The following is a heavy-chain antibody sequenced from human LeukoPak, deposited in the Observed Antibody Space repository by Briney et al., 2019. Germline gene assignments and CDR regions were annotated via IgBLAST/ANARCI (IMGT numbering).Heavy chain of an antibody. CDR2: IYYSGST. J-gene: IGHJ5*02. Sequence: SETLSLTCTVSGGSISSSSYYWGWIRQPPGKGLEWIGSIYYSGSTYYNPSLKSRVTISVDTSKNQFSLKLSSVTAADTAVYYCARERQQWLVHYRLRWFDPWGQGTLVTVSS. V-gene: IGHV4-39*07. CDR3: ARERQQWLVHYRLRWFDP. CDR1: GGSISSSSYY. D-gene: IGHD6-19*01.